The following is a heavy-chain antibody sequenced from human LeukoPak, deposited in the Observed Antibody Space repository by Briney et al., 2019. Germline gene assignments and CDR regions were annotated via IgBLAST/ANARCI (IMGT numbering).Heavy chain of an antibody. CDR3: ARDLAYSRLDY. V-gene: IGHV3-7*01. J-gene: IGHJ4*02. D-gene: IGHD5-18*01. Sequence: GGSLRLSCAVSGLTISSSWMDWVRQAPGKGLEWVASINPDGNKKYSADSVKGRFTISRDNAENSLYLQMNSLRVEDTAFYYCARDLAYSRLDYWGQGMLVTVSS. CDR2: INPDGNKK. CDR1: GLTISSSW.